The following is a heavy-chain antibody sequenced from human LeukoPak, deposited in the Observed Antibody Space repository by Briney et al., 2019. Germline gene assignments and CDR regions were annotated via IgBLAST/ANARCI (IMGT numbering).Heavy chain of an antibody. CDR1: GGSFSGYY. Sequence: SETLSLTCAVYGGSFSGYYWSWIRQPPGKGLEWIGEINHSGSTNYNPSLKSRVTISVDTSKNQFSLKLSSVTAADTAVYYCARDRPWGGSGSYYTVFYVWGQGTLVTVSS. D-gene: IGHD3-10*01. J-gene: IGHJ4*02. V-gene: IGHV4-34*01. CDR3: ARDRPWGGSGSYYTVFYV. CDR2: INHSGST.